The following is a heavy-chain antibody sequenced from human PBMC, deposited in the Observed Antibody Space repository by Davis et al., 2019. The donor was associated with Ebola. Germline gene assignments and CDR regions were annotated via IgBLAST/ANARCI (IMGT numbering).Heavy chain of an antibody. J-gene: IGHJ6*02. V-gene: IGHV1-69*04. CDR1: GGTFSSYA. D-gene: IGHD3-22*01. CDR3: APWDYYDSSGYYYYGMDV. CDR2: IIPILGIA. Sequence: SVKVSCKASGGTFSSYAISWVRQAPGQGLEWMGRIIPILGIANYAQKFQGRVTITADKSTSTAYMELSSLRSEDTAVYYCAPWDYYDSSGYYYYGMDVWGQGTTVTVSS.